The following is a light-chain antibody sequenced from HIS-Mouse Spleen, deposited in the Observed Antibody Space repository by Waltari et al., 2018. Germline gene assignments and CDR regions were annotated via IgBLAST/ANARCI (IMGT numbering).Light chain of an antibody. V-gene: IGLV3-1*01. CDR1: KLGDKY. J-gene: IGLJ2*01. CDR2: QDS. CDR3: QAWDSSYSV. Sequence: SYELTQPPSVSVSPGQTASITCSGDKLGDKYACWYQQKPGQSPVLVIYQDSKRPSGIPERVAGYKSGNTATLTISGTQAMDEADYYCQAWDSSYSVFGGGTKLTVL.